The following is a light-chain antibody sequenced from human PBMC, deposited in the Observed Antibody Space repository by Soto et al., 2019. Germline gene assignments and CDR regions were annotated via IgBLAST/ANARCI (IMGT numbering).Light chain of an antibody. CDR3: QSYDSSLSGYV. Sequence: QSVLTQPPSVSGAPGQRVTISCTGSSSNIGPTYDVHWYQQLPGTAPKLLIYANTNRPSGVPDRFSGSKSGTSASLAITELQAEDEADYFCQSYDSSLSGYVFGTGTKLTVL. CDR1: SSNIGPTYD. J-gene: IGLJ1*01. CDR2: ANT. V-gene: IGLV1-40*01.